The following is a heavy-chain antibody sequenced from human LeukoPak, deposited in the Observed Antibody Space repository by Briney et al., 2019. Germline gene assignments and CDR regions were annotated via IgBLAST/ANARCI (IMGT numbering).Heavy chain of an antibody. J-gene: IGHJ6*03. Sequence: SETLSLTCTVSGGSISSYYWSWIRQPPGKGLEWIGYIYTSGSTNYNPSLKSRVTISVDTSKNQFSLKLSSVTAADTAVYYCAGQKKTTFHHYHHLGVRGKGTHGHVSS. CDR1: GGSISSYY. V-gene: IGHV4-4*09. CDR2: IYTSGST. CDR3: AGQKKTTFHHYHHLGV. D-gene: IGHD1-1*01.